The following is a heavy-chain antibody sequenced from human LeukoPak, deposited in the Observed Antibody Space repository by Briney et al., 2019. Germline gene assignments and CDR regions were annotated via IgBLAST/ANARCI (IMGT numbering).Heavy chain of an antibody. V-gene: IGHV3-23*01. Sequence: PGGSLRLSCAASGFTFSSYAMSWVRQAPGKGLEWVSAISGSGGSTYYADSVKGRFTISRDNSKNTLYLQMNSLRAEDTAVYYCAKAGEFDWLWEGRGEFDYWGQGTLVTVSS. J-gene: IGHJ4*02. CDR3: AKAGEFDWLWEGRGEFDY. D-gene: IGHD3-9*01. CDR1: GFTFSSYA. CDR2: ISGSGGST.